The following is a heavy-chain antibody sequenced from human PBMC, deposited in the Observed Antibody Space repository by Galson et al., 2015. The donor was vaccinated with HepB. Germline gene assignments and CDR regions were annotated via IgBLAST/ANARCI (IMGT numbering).Heavy chain of an antibody. CDR2: TYYRSNWRK. J-gene: IGHJ6*02. CDR3: AYGVDV. CDR1: GDSVSSNSAV. V-gene: IGHV6-1*01. Sequence: CAISGDSVSSNSAVWNWTRQSPSRGFEWLGRTYYRSNWRKDYAPFVRSRIIINADISRNQISLQLNSVTPGDTAIYYCAYGVDVWGQGTTVTVSS.